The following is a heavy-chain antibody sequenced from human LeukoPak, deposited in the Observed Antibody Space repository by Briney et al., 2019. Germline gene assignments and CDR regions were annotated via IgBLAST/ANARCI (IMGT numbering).Heavy chain of an antibody. V-gene: IGHV3-30*03. CDR2: ISYDGSNK. CDR3: ARIRDDYNPLDY. CDR1: GFTFSSYG. Sequence: PGGSLRLSCAASGFTFSSYGMHWFRQAPGKGLEWVAVISYDGSNKYYADSVKGRFTISRDNSKNTLYLQMNSLRAEDTAVYYCARIRDDYNPLDYWGQGTLVTVSS. D-gene: IGHD5-24*01. J-gene: IGHJ4*02.